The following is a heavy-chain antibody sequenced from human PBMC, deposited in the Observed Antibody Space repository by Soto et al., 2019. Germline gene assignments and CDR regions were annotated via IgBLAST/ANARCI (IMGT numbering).Heavy chain of an antibody. V-gene: IGHV1-18*01. CDR3: ARVPAAMCNWFDP. CDR2: ISAYNGNT. Sequence: QVQLVQSGAEVKKPGASVKVSCKASGYTFTSYGISWVRQAPGQGLEWMGWISAYNGNTHYAQKLQGRVTMTTDTPTSTAYKELRSLRSDDTAVYYCARVPAAMCNWFDPWGQGTLVTVSS. J-gene: IGHJ5*02. D-gene: IGHD2-2*01. CDR1: GYTFTSYG.